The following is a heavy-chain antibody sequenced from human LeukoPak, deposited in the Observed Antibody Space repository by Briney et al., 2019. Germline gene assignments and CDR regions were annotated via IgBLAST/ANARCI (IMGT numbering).Heavy chain of an antibody. V-gene: IGHV2-5*02. J-gene: IGHJ4*02. D-gene: IGHD5-12*01. CDR2: IYWDDDK. Sequence: SGPTLVNPTQTLTLTCTFSGFSLTSTNVGVGWICQPPGKALEWLALIYWDDDKRYSPSLKRRLTITKDTSKNQVVLTMTNMDPVDTATYYCAHRPPRGRRATIWFDYWGQGTLVTVSS. CDR1: GFSLTSTNVG. CDR3: AHRPPRGRRATIWFDY.